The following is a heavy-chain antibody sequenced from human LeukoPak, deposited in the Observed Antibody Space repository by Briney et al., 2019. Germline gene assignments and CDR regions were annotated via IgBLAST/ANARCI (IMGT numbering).Heavy chain of an antibody. D-gene: IGHD1-26*01. CDR1: GYTLTELS. V-gene: IGHV1-24*01. CDR2: FDPEDGET. J-gene: IGHJ3*02. Sequence: GASVKVSCKVSGYTLTELSMHWVRQAPGKGLEWMGGFDPEDGETIYAQKFQGRVTMTEDTSTDTAYMELSSLRSEDTAVYYCARYGRLSGSYPRDAFDIWGQGTMVTVSS. CDR3: ARYGRLSGSYPRDAFDI.